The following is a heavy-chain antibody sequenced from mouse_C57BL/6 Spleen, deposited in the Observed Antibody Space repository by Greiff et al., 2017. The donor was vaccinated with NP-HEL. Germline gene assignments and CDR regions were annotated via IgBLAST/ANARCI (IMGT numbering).Heavy chain of an antibody. CDR1: GYTFTDYN. D-gene: IGHD2-1*01. CDR2: INPNNGGT. J-gene: IGHJ3*01. V-gene: IGHV1-18*01. CDR3: ARSYYGNHEEVLFAY. Sequence: EVQLQQSGPELVKPGASVKIPCKASGYTFTDYNMDWVKQSHGKSLEWIGDINPNNGGTIYNQKFKGKATLTVDKSSSTAYMQLSSLTSEDSAVYYCARSYYGNHEEVLFAYWGQGTLVTVSA.